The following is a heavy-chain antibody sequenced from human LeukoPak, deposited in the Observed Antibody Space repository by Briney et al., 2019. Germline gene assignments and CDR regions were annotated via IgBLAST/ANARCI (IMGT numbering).Heavy chain of an antibody. J-gene: IGHJ4*02. Sequence: SETLSLTCAVYGGSFSGYYWSWIRQPPGKGLEWIGEINHSGSTNYNPSLKSRVTISVDTSKNQFSLKLSSVTAADTAVYYCARRPAVGIVVVVAATFFDYWGQGTLVTVSS. CDR3: ARRPAVGIVVVVAATFFDY. V-gene: IGHV4-34*01. CDR2: INHSGST. D-gene: IGHD2-15*01. CDR1: GGSFSGYY.